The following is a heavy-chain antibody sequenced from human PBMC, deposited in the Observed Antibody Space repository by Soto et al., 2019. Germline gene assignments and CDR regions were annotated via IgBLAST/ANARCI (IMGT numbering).Heavy chain of an antibody. J-gene: IGHJ4*02. Sequence: QVQLVQSGAEVKRPGASVKVSCKASGYDFTNWGLSWVRQAPGQGPGWMGWISGYNVNTNYAQKFQGRVTMTTDTFTTTGYMELWGLTSDDTAVYYCARGIVGRGEMAAVLSDYWGQGTLVTVSS. CDR2: ISGYNVNT. CDR1: GYDFTNWG. V-gene: IGHV1-18*01. D-gene: IGHD3-3*02. CDR3: ARGIVGRGEMAAVLSDY.